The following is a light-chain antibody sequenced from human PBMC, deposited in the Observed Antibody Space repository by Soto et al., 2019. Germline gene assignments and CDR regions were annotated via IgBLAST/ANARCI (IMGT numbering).Light chain of an antibody. Sequence: ETVLTQSPGTLSLSPGERASLSCRTSQSVSSNYLAWFQQKPGQAPRLLISTASSRATGIPDRFSGSGSGTDFTLTITRLEPEDFAVYYCLQYGSSPHTFGQGTRLEIK. CDR2: TAS. J-gene: IGKJ5*01. V-gene: IGKV3-20*01. CDR1: QSVSSNY. CDR3: LQYGSSPHT.